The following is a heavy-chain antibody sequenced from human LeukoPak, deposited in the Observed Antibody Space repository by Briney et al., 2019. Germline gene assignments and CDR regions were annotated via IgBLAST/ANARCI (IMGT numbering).Heavy chain of an antibody. CDR3: ARDGIVGAGFVY. J-gene: IGHJ4*02. CDR2: ISSSSSHI. CDR1: GFTFSSYS. Sequence: GGSLRLSCAASGFTFSSYSMNWVRQAPGKGLEWVSSISSSSSHIYYADSVKGRFTISRDNAKNSLYLQMNSLRAEDTAVYYCARDGIVGAGFVYWGQGTLVTVSS. D-gene: IGHD1-26*01. V-gene: IGHV3-21*01.